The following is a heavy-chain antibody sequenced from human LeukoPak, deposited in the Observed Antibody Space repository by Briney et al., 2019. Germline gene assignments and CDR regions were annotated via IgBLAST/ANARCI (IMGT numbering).Heavy chain of an antibody. V-gene: IGHV1-46*01. CDR2: INPSGGST. J-gene: IGHJ6*02. Sequence: ASVKVSCKASGYTFTSYYMHWVRQAPGQGLEWMGIINPSGGSTSYAQKFQGRVTMTRDTSTSTVYMELSSLRSEDTAVYYCAREFTVVTDRGTGHYYYYYGMDVWGQGTTVTVSS. CDR3: AREFTVVTDRGTGHYYYYYGMDV. D-gene: IGHD2-21*02. CDR1: GYTFTSYY.